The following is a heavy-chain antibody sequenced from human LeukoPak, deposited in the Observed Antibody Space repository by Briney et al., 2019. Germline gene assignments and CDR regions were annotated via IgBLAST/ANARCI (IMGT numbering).Heavy chain of an antibody. D-gene: IGHD6-13*01. Sequence: PGRSLRLSCAASGFTFSSYAMHWVRQAPGKGLEWVAVISYDGSNKYYADSVKGRFTISRDNSKNTLYLQMNSLRAEDTAVYYCAKDQVAAGRYYYYGMDVWGQGTTVTVSS. J-gene: IGHJ6*02. CDR3: AKDQVAAGRYYYYGMDV. CDR1: GFTFSSYA. V-gene: IGHV3-30*04. CDR2: ISYDGSNK.